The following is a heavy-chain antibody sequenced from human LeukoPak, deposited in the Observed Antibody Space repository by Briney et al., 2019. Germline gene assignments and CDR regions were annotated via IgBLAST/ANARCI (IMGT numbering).Heavy chain of an antibody. V-gene: IGHV3-21*01. CDR1: GFTFSSHT. CDR3: TRELLSLHQGLDS. CDR2: ISSNVNKM. J-gene: IGHJ5*01. D-gene: IGHD2/OR15-2a*01. Sequence: GGSLRLSCAASGFTFSSHTMNWVRQAPGKGLEWVSCISSNVNKMYYAESVRGRFTVSRDNAGNSLSLQMDNLRAEDTAVYYCTRELLSLHQGLDSWGQGTLVTVSS.